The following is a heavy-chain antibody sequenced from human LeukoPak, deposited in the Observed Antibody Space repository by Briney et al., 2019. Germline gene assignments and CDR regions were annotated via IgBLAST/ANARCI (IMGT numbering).Heavy chain of an antibody. D-gene: IGHD5-18*01. V-gene: IGHV1-8*03. CDR1: GYTFTSYD. Sequence: ASVKVSCKASGYTFTSYDINWVRQATGQGLEWMGWMNPNSGNTGYAQKFQGRVTITRSTSISTAYMELSSLRSEDTAVYYCARRGYSYDNWFDPWGQGTLVTVSS. J-gene: IGHJ5*02. CDR3: ARRGYSYDNWFDP. CDR2: MNPNSGNT.